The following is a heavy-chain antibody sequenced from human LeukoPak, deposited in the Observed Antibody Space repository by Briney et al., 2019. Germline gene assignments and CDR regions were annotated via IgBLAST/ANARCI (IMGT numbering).Heavy chain of an antibody. CDR3: AREGYCSGGSCWGGMDV. D-gene: IGHD2-15*01. V-gene: IGHV3-74*01. J-gene: IGHJ6*02. Sequence: GGSLRLSCAASGFTFSDYWIHWVRQAPGKGLVWVSRINTDGSITNYADSVKGRFSISRDNAKNTLYLQMNSLRAEDTAVYYCAREGYCSGGSCWGGMDVWGQGTTVTVSS. CDR2: INTDGSIT. CDR1: GFTFSDYW.